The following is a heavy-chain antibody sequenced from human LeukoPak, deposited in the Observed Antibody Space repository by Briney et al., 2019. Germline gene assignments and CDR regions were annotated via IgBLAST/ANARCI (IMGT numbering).Heavy chain of an antibody. J-gene: IGHJ5*02. CDR2: INSDGSST. CDR3: ARVPKYFNWFDP. CDR1: GFTFSSYW. V-gene: IGHV3-74*01. D-gene: IGHD2/OR15-2a*01. Sequence: GGSLRLSCAASGFTFSSYWMHWVRQAPGKGLVWVSRINSDGSSTSYADSAKGRFTISRDNAKNTLYLQMNSLRAEDTAVYYCARVPKYFNWFDPWGQGTLVTVSS.